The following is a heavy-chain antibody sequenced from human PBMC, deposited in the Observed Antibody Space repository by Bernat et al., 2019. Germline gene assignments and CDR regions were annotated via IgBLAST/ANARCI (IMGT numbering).Heavy chain of an antibody. CDR3: ATGYCSAGSCAFDI. CDR1: GFTFSSAW. D-gene: IGHD2-15*01. Sequence: EVQLVESGGGLVKPGGSLRLACAASGFTFSSAWMSWVRQAPGKGLGWVGRVKSKTDGGTTDYAAPVKGRFTISRDDSKNTLYLQLNSLKTEDTAVYFCATGYCSAGSCAFDIWGQGTMVTVSS. CDR2: VKSKTDGGTT. V-gene: IGHV3-15*01. J-gene: IGHJ3*02.